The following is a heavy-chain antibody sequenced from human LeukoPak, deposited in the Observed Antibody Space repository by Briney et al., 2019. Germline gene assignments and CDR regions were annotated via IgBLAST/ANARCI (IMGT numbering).Heavy chain of an antibody. CDR3: ARDPYYYDSSGYPHWFDP. V-gene: IGHV4-38-2*02. J-gene: IGHJ5*02. CDR2: IYHSGST. CDR1: GYSISSGYY. D-gene: IGHD3-22*01. Sequence: SETLSLTCTVSGYSISSGYYWGWIRQPPGKGLEWIGSIYHSGSTYYNPSLKSRVTISVDTSKSQFSLKLSSVTAADTAVYYCARDPYYYDSSGYPHWFDPWGQGTLVTVSS.